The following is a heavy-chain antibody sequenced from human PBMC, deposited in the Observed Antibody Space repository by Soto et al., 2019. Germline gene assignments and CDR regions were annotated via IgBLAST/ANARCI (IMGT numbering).Heavy chain of an antibody. Sequence: EVQLVESGGGLVQPGGSLRLSCAASGFTFSSYEMNWVRQAPGKGLEWVSYISSSGSTIYSADSVKGRFTISRDNAKNSLYLQMNSLRAEDTAVYYCARVSSSGRDGMDVWGQGTTVTVSS. J-gene: IGHJ6*02. V-gene: IGHV3-48*03. CDR1: GFTFSSYE. D-gene: IGHD6-19*01. CDR2: ISSSGSTI. CDR3: ARVSSSGRDGMDV.